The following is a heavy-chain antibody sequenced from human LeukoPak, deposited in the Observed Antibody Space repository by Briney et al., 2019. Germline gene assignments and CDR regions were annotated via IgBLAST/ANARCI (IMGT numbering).Heavy chain of an antibody. CDR2: ISYDGSNK. D-gene: IGHD1-26*01. Sequence: GRSLRLSCAASGFTFSSYGMHWVRQAPGKGLEWVAVISYDGSNKYYADSVKGRFTISRDNSKNTLYLQMNSLRAEDTAVYYCAKSLSQWELLLFDYWGQGTLVTVSS. CDR1: GFTFSSYG. J-gene: IGHJ4*02. V-gene: IGHV3-30*18. CDR3: AKSLSQWELLLFDY.